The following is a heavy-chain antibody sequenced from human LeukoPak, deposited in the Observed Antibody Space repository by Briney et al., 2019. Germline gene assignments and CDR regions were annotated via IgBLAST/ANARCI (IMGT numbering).Heavy chain of an antibody. Sequence: ASVKVSCKASGYTFTGYYMHWVRQAPGQWLEWMGWINPNSGGTNYAQKFQGWVTMTRDTSISTAYMELSRLRSDDTAVYYCARGGYSGYDDPYYYYYGMDVWGQGTTVTVSS. J-gene: IGHJ6*02. CDR1: GYTFTGYY. CDR2: INPNSGGT. D-gene: IGHD5-12*01. CDR3: ARGGYSGYDDPYYYYYGMDV. V-gene: IGHV1-2*04.